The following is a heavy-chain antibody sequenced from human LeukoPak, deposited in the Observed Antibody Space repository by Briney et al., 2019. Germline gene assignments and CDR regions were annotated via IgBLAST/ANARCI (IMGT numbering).Heavy chain of an antibody. Sequence: ASVRVSCKASGYTFLSYGISWVRQAPGQGLEWMGWISASNGHTKYAQKFQGRVTMTTDTSTSTAYLELRSLRSDDTAVYYCARDCSSHSCYHFPWGQGTLITVSS. CDR3: ARDCSSHSCYHFP. J-gene: IGHJ4*02. CDR2: ISASNGHT. CDR1: GYTFLSYG. D-gene: IGHD2-2*01. V-gene: IGHV1-18*01.